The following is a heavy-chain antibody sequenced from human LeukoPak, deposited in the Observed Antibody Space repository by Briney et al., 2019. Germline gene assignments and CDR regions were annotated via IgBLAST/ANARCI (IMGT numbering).Heavy chain of an antibody. Sequence: GGSLRLSCAASGFTFSSYSVNWVRQAPGKGLEWVSSISSSSSYIYYADSVKGRFTISRDNAKNSLYLQMNSLRAEDTAVYYCARDTYDFWSGTTTNWFDPWGQGTLVTVSS. J-gene: IGHJ5*02. CDR1: GFTFSSYS. V-gene: IGHV3-21*01. CDR3: ARDTYDFWSGTTTNWFDP. CDR2: ISSSSSYI. D-gene: IGHD3-3*01.